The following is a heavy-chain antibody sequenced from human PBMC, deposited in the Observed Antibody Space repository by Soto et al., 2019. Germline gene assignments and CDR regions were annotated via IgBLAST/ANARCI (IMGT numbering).Heavy chain of an antibody. CDR2: IYYSGST. V-gene: IGHV4-59*01. Sequence: QVQLQESGPGLVKPSETLSLTCTVSGGSISRYYWNWIRQPPGKGLEWIGYIYYSGSTNYNPSLKSRVTISVDTSKNQFSLKLSSVTAADTAVYYCARDPGSGSDYGWFDPWGQGTLVTVSS. D-gene: IGHD3-10*01. J-gene: IGHJ5*02. CDR1: GGSISRYY. CDR3: ARDPGSGSDYGWFDP.